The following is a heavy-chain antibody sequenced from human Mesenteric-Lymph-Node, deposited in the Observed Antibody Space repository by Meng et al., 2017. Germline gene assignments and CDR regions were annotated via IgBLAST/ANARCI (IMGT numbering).Heavy chain of an antibody. CDR1: GFTFSSYE. Sequence: GGSLRLSCAASGFTFSSYEMNWVRQAPGKGLEWVSYISSSGSTIYYADSVKGRFTISRDNAKNSLYLQMNSLRAEDTALYYCAKAQVVVVITTALDYWGQGTLVTVSS. CDR2: ISSSGSTI. J-gene: IGHJ4*02. V-gene: IGHV3-48*03. D-gene: IGHD3-22*01. CDR3: AKAQVVVVITTALDY.